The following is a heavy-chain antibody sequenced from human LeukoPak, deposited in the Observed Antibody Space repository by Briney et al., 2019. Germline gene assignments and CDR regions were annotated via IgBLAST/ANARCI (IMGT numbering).Heavy chain of an antibody. V-gene: IGHV4-30-2*01. CDR1: GGSISSGGYS. CDR2: IYHSGST. D-gene: IGHD4-17*01. J-gene: IGHJ4*02. Sequence: SETLSLTCAVSGGSISSGGYSWSWILQPPGKGLEWIGYIYHSGSTYYNPSLKSRVTISVDRSKNQFSLKLSSVTAADTAVYYCARTTVTNQIDYWGQGTLVTVSS. CDR3: ARTTVTNQIDY.